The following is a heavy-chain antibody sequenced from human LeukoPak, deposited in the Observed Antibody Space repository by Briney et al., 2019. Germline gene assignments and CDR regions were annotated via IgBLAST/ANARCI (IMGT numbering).Heavy chain of an antibody. Sequence: ASVKVSCKASGYTFTSYYMHWVRQAPGQGLEWMGIINPSGGSTNYAQKFQGRITMTRDTSTSTVYMELRSLRSDDTAVYYCARQIQLWPMYFDYWGQGTLVTVSS. V-gene: IGHV1-46*01. CDR3: ARQIQLWPMYFDY. J-gene: IGHJ4*02. CDR1: GYTFTSYY. D-gene: IGHD5-18*01. CDR2: INPSGGST.